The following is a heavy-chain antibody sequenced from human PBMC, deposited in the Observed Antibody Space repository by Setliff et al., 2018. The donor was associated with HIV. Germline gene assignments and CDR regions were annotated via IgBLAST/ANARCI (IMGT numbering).Heavy chain of an antibody. D-gene: IGHD2-21*01. Sequence: SVKVSCKASGYTFTSYGISWVRQAPGQGLEWMGGIIPILGIANYAQKFQGRVTITADMSTSTVHMELSNLSAEDTAVYYCARDHQTMLWLDYWGQGTLVTVSS. CDR2: IIPILGIA. J-gene: IGHJ4*02. CDR1: GYTFTSYG. CDR3: ARDHQTMLWLDY. V-gene: IGHV1-69*10.